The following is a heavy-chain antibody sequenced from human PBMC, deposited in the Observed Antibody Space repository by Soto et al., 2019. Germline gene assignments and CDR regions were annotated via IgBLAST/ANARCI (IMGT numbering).Heavy chain of an antibody. Sequence: GGSLRLSCAASGFTFSTFSMNWVRQAPEKGLEWLSYIGGSGGSISYADSVKGRFTISRDNGKNTLYLQMSSLRDEDTAVYYCARDLAWAFDSWGQGALVTVSS. CDR1: GFTFSTFS. CDR2: IGGSGGSI. CDR3: ARDLAWAFDS. D-gene: IGHD1-26*01. V-gene: IGHV3-48*02. J-gene: IGHJ4*02.